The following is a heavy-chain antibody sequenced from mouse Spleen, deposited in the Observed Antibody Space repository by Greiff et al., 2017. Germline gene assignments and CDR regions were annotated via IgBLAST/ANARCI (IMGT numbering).Heavy chain of an antibody. Sequence: QVQLKESGPELVKPGASVKISCKASGYAFSSSWMNWVKQRPGKGLEWIGRIYPGDGDTNYNGKFKGKATLTADKSSSTAYMQLSSLTSEDSAVYFCAREGTYYDGSSWFAYWGQGTLVTVSA. CDR2: IYPGDGDT. J-gene: IGHJ3*01. D-gene: IGHD1-1*01. CDR3: AREGTYYDGSSWFAY. V-gene: IGHV1-82*01. CDR1: GYAFSSSW.